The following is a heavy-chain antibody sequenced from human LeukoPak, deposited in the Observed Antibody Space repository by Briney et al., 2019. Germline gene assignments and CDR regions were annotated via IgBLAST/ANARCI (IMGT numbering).Heavy chain of an antibody. CDR2: INGDGGPT. Sequence: GGSLRLSCAASGFTFDDYAMHWVRQAPGKGLEWVSLINGDGGPTYYADSVKGRFTISRDNSKNSLYLQMNSLRAEDTALYYCAKDFSGGYYGDYFDYWGQGTLVTVSS. J-gene: IGHJ4*02. CDR1: GFTFDDYA. V-gene: IGHV3-43*02. D-gene: IGHD1-26*01. CDR3: AKDFSGGYYGDYFDY.